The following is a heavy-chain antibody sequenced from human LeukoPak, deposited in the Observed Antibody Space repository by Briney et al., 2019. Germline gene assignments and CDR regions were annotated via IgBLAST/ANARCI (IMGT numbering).Heavy chain of an antibody. V-gene: IGHV3-48*04. D-gene: IGHD6-19*01. CDR2: ISSSSTI. CDR3: ATLAVAGTDDY. Sequence: PGGSLRLSCAASGFTFSSYSMNWVRQAPGKGLEWVSYISSSSTIYYADSVKGRFTISRDNAKNSLYLQMNSLRAEDTAVYYCATLAVAGTDDYWGQGTLVTVSS. CDR1: GFTFSSYS. J-gene: IGHJ4*02.